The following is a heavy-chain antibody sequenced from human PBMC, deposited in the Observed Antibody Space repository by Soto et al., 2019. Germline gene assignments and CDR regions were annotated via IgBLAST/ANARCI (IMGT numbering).Heavy chain of an antibody. V-gene: IGHV3-23*01. D-gene: IGHD6-19*01. J-gene: IGHJ4*02. Sequence: EVQLLESGGGLVQPGGSLRLSCAASGFTFSNYAMSWVRQAPGKGLEWVSAVSDGGGTTQYADSVKGRFTISRDNSKNTLSLQMNSLRAEDTAVYYCVKEGYSSGWSLQGYFDYWGQGTLVTVSS. CDR3: VKEGYSSGWSLQGYFDY. CDR2: VSDGGGTT. CDR1: GFTFSNYA.